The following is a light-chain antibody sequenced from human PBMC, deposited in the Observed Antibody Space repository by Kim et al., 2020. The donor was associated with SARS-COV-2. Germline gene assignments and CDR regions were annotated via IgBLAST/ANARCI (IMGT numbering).Light chain of an antibody. CDR2: GTS. J-gene: IGKJ2*02. V-gene: IGKV3-15*01. CDR3: QQYNNWPLPCT. Sequence: SPGERATLACRASQSFGTNLAWYQQKPGQAPRLLLYGTSIRATGIPARFSGSGSGTEFTLTISRLQAEDFAVYYCQQYNNWPLPCTFGQGTKLE. CDR1: QSFGTN.